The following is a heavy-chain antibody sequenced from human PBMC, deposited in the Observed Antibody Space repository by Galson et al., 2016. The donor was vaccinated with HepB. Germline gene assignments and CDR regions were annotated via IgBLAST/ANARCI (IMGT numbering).Heavy chain of an antibody. CDR2: ITDSGSRT. CDR1: GFTFSSYA. J-gene: IGHJ4*02. V-gene: IGHV3-23*01. CDR3: ARKRAGAFGY. Sequence: SLRLSCAASGFTFSSYAMTWVRQAPGKGLEWVSVITDSGSRTYYADSVKGRFTISRDNSHNTVYLEMNNLRVEDSAVYYCARKRAGAFGYWGQGTLVTVSS.